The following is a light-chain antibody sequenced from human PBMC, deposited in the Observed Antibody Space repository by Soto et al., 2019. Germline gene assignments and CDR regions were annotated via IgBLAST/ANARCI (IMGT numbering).Light chain of an antibody. CDR3: QHYNNWLGT. Sequence: IVMTLSAATLSVSPGERATLSCRASQSVSSNLAWYQQKPGQAPRLLIYGASTRATGIPDRFSGSGYGTEFTLTISSLQSEDFAVYYCQHYNNWLGTFGGGTKVDIK. CDR1: QSVSSN. J-gene: IGKJ4*01. V-gene: IGKV3-15*01. CDR2: GAS.